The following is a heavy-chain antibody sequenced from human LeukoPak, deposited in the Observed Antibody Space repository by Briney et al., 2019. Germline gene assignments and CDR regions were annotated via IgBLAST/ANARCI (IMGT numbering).Heavy chain of an antibody. J-gene: IGHJ4*02. V-gene: IGHV4-30-4*01. CDR1: GDSITSGDYY. CDR3: ARGVRGRKWYYFVS. CDR2: IYHSGST. Sequence: SETLSLTCNVSGDSITSGDYYWTWIRQSPGEGLEWLGYIYHSGSTLYHPSLESRLSLSVDTSKNQFSLTLTSVTAADSAVFYCARGVRGRKWYYFVSWGRGTLVTVSS. D-gene: IGHD2-15*01.